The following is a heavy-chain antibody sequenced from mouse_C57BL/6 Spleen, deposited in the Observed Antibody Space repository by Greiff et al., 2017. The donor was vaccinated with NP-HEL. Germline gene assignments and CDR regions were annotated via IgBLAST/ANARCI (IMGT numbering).Heavy chain of an antibody. CDR3: ARRAGWDYFAY. CDR2: IYCDDDK. CDR1: GFSLSTSGMG. J-gene: IGHJ2*01. D-gene: IGHD3-3*01. Sequence: QVTLKESGPGILQSSQTLSLTCSFSGFSLSTSGMGVIWIRPPSGKGLEWLAHIYCDDDKCYNPSLKSRLTISKDTSRNQLFLKITSVDTADTATYYCARRAGWDYFAYWGQGTTLTVSS. V-gene: IGHV8-12*01.